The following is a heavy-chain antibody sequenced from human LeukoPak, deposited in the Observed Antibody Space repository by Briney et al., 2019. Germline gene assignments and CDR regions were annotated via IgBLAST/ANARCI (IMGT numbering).Heavy chain of an antibody. Sequence: PGGTLRLSPAASVFTLSSYAMSGVPQAPGEGLECVSTSASAGNTYYAVSVKGRFTIFRDNSKNTLYLQMNSLRAEDTAVYYCAKRSPYYFDYWGQGTLVTVSS. CDR1: VFTLSSYA. CDR3: AKRSPYYFDY. CDR2: SASAGNT. J-gene: IGHJ4*02. V-gene: IGHV3-23*01.